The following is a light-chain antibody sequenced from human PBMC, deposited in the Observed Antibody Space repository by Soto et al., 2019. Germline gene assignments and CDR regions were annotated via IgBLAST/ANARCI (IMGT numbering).Light chain of an antibody. CDR1: QNVRTF. CDR2: GAS. Sequence: EVVLTQSPDTLSLSPGERATLSCRASQNVRTFLDWYQQKPGQSPRLLIYGASNRAAGIPARFSGSGSGTDFTLTISGLEPEDFAVYYCQQHSHWPPWTFGQGTKVDIK. V-gene: IGKV3-11*01. J-gene: IGKJ1*01. CDR3: QQHSHWPPWT.